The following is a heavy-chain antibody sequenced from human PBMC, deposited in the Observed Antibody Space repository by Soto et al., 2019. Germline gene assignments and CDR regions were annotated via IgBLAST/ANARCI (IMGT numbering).Heavy chain of an antibody. J-gene: IGHJ4*02. CDR1: GGTFSSYT. D-gene: IGHD3-10*01. CDR2: IIPILGIA. Sequence: QVQLVQSGAEVKKRGSSVKVSCKASGGTFSSYTISWVRQAPGQGLEWMGRIIPILGIANYAQKFQGRVTITADKSTSTAYMELSSLRSEDTAVYYCARSTGSGKGLDYWGQGTLVTVSS. CDR3: ARSTGSGKGLDY. V-gene: IGHV1-69*02.